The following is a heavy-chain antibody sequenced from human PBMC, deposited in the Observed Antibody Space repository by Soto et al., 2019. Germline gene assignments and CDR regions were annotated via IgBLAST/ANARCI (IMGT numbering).Heavy chain of an antibody. V-gene: IGHV1-18*01. D-gene: IGHD2-15*01. CDR1: GYTFTSYG. J-gene: IGHJ4*02. Sequence: QVQLVQSGAEVKKPGASVKVSCKASGYTFTSYGFSWVRQAPGQGLGWMGWITTYNGNTNYAQKLQGRVTMTTDTSTSTAYMELRSLRSDDTAVYYCVVAAQPDYFDYWGQGTLVTVSS. CDR2: ITTYNGNT. CDR3: VVAAQPDYFDY.